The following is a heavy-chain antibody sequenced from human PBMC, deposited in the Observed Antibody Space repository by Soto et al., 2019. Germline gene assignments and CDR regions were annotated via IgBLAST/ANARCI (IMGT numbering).Heavy chain of an antibody. CDR1: GFTYESYG. CDR2: INSGGTVA. Sequence: EVQLLESGGGLVQPGGSLRLSCAASGFTYESYGMSWVRQAPGKGLEWVSGINSGGTVAHYADSVKGRFAISRDNSKNTLSLEMNSLRADDTGLYYCSISTGGFGGLFVVPSDYWGQGTLVTVSS. J-gene: IGHJ4*02. V-gene: IGHV3-23*01. CDR3: SISTGGFGGLFVVPSDY. D-gene: IGHD3-16*02.